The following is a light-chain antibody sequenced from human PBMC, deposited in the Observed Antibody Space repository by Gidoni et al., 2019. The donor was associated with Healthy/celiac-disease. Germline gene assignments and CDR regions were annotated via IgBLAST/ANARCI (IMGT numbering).Light chain of an antibody. CDR1: QGVSSY. J-gene: IGKJ5*01. CDR3: QQRSNWSVT. V-gene: IGKV3D-11*01. CDR2: DAS. Sequence: IVLTQSPATLSLSPGERATLSGRASQGVSSYLAWYQQKPGQAPRLLIYDASNRATGIPAGFSGSGPGTDFTLTISGLEPEDFAVYYCQQRSNWSVTFGQGTRLEIK.